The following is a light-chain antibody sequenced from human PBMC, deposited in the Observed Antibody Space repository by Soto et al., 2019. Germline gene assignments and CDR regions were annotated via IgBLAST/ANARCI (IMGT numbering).Light chain of an antibody. Sequence: QAVVTQEPSLTVSPGGTVTLTCGSSNGTVTYGHNPYWIQQKPGQAPKTLIYDTFQKHSWTPARFSGSLLGVKAALTLSGAQPEDEAEYHCSVWEDSVSGWVFGAGTKLTVL. CDR2: DTF. CDR1: NGTVTYGHN. CDR3: SVWEDSVSGWV. J-gene: IGLJ3*02. V-gene: IGLV7-46*01.